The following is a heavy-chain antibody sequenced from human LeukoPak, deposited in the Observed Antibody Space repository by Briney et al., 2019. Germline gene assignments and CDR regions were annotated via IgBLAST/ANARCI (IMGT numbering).Heavy chain of an antibody. V-gene: IGHV4-38-2*01. CDR3: ARNIGYSYGGSYNWFDP. Sequence: GSLRLSCAASGFTFSDYAMNWVRQAPGKGLEWIGTIYYSGSTYYNPSLKSRVTISVDTSKNQFSLKLSSVTAADTAVYYCARNIGYSYGGSYNWFDPWGQGTLVTVSS. J-gene: IGHJ5*02. CDR1: GFTFSDYA. D-gene: IGHD5-18*01. CDR2: IYYSGST.